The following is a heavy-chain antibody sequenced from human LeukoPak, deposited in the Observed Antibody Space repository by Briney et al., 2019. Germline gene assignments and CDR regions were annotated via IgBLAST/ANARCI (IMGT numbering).Heavy chain of an antibody. CDR2: IYTSGST. CDR3: AREGYCGGDCYDWGYP. CDR1: GGSISSGSYY. D-gene: IGHD2-21*02. V-gene: IGHV4-61*02. Sequence: SQTLSHTCTVSGGSISSGSYYWSWIRQPAGKGLEWIGRIYTSGSTNYNPSLKSRVTISVDTSKNQFSLKLSSVTAADTAVYYCAREGYCGGDCYDWGYPWGQGTLVTVSS. J-gene: IGHJ5*02.